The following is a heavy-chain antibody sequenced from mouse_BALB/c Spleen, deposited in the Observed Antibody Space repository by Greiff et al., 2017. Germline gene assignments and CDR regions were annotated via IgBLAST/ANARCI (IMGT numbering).Heavy chain of an antibody. V-gene: IGHV3-2*02. CDR1: GYSITSDYA. D-gene: IGHD2-14*01. Sequence: DVKLVESGPGLVKPSQSLSLTCTVTGYSITSDYAWNWIRQFPGNKLEWMGYISYSGSTSYNPSLKSRISITRDTSKNQFFLQLNSVTTEDTATYYCARSWYDDAMDYWGQGTSVTVSS. CDR2: ISYSGST. J-gene: IGHJ4*01. CDR3: ARSWYDDAMDY.